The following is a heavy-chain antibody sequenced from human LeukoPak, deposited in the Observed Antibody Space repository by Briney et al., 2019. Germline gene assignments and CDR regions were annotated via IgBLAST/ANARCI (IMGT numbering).Heavy chain of an antibody. J-gene: IGHJ4*02. CDR1: GGSFSGYY. CDR3: ARLYSYGLYYFDY. CDR2: INHSGST. Sequence: SETLSLTCAVYGGSFSGYYWSWIRQPPGKGLEWIGEINHSGSTNYNPSLKSRVTISVDTSKTKFSLKLSSMTAADTAVYFCARLYSYGLYYFDYWGQGILVTVSS. D-gene: IGHD5-18*01. V-gene: IGHV4-34*01.